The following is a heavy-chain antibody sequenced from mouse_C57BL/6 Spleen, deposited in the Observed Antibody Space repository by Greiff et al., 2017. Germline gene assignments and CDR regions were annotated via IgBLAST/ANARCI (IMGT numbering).Heavy chain of an antibody. V-gene: IGHV1-69*01. CDR1: GYTFTSYW. CDR3: ARHDGSSYENYYAMDY. J-gene: IGHJ4*01. Sequence: QVQLQQPGAELVMPGASVKLSCKASGYTFTSYWMHWVKQRPGQGLEWIGEIDPSDSYTNYNQKFKGKSTLTVDKSSSTAYMQLSSLTSEDSAVYYCARHDGSSYENYYAMDYWGQGTSVTVSS. D-gene: IGHD1-1*01. CDR2: IDPSDSYT.